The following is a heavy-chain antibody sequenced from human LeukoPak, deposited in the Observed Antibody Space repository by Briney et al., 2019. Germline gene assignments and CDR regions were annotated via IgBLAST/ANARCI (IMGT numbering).Heavy chain of an antibody. CDR2: IYSGGNT. J-gene: IGHJ6*03. V-gene: IGHV3-53*05. CDR1: GLTVSSNC. D-gene: IGHD6-13*01. CDR3: ARLNTGDSSTFYYYYMDV. Sequence: PGGSLRLSCAASGLTVSSNCMSWVRQAPGKGLEWVSFIYSGGNTYYADSVKGRFTISRDNSKNAVHLQMNSLRSDDTAVYYCARLNTGDSSTFYYYYMDVWGKGTTVTVSS.